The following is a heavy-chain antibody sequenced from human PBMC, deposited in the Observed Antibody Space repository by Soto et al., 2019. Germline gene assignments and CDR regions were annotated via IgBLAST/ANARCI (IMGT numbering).Heavy chain of an antibody. V-gene: IGHV4-34*01. CDR1: GGSFSENH. Sequence: QVQVQQWGAGLLKPSETLSLTCAVYGGSFSENHWSWIRQPPGKGLEWIGEIQNTGGTNYSPSLKSRVTISVDRSKNHLSLSLTSVSAADTAVYYCARSRNLDVWGQGTTVIVSS. D-gene: IGHD1-1*01. J-gene: IGHJ6*02. CDR3: ARSRNLDV. CDR2: IQNTGGT.